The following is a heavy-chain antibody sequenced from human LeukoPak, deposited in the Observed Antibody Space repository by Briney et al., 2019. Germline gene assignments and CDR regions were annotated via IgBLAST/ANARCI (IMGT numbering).Heavy chain of an antibody. CDR1: GFTFSSYA. V-gene: IGHV3-23*01. D-gene: IGHD3-9*01. CDR2: ISGSGGST. J-gene: IGHJ5*02. Sequence: GGSLRLSCAASGFTFSSYAMSWVRQAPGKGLEWVSAISGSGGSTYYADSVKGRFTISRDNSKNTLYPQMNSLRAEDTAVYYCAKGKLRYFDWSPPGPWGQGTLVTVSS. CDR3: AKGKLRYFDWSPPGP.